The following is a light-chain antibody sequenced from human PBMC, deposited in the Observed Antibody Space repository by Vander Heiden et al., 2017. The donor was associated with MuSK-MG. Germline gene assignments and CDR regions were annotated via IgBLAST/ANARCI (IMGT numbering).Light chain of an antibody. CDR1: QSISSY. CDR3: QQCASTPWT. J-gene: IGKJ1*01. V-gene: IGKV1-39*01. CDR2: AAS. Sequence: DIQMTQSPSSLSASVGDRVTITCRASQSISSYLNWYQQKPGKAPKLLIYAASSLQSGVPSRFSGSGSGTDFTLTISSLQPEDIATYYCQQCASTPWTFGQGTRVEIK.